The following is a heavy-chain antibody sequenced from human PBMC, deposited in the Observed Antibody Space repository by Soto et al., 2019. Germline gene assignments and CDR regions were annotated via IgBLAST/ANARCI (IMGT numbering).Heavy chain of an antibody. J-gene: IGHJ4*02. V-gene: IGHV1-18*01. CDR1: GYTFTSYG. CDR3: ARAPRRAYQYYFDY. Sequence: GASVKVSCKASGYTFTSYGISWVRQAPGQGLEWMGWISAYNGNTNYAQKLQGRVTMTTDTSTSTAYMELRSLRSDDTAVYYCARAPRRAYQYYFDYWGQGTLVTVSS. CDR2: ISAYNGNT.